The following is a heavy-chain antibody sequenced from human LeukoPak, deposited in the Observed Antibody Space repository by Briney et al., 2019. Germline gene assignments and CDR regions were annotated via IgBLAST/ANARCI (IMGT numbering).Heavy chain of an antibody. D-gene: IGHD3-10*01. CDR3: AREYYGSGSYYNAPFDY. CDR1: GGTLSSYA. Sequence: ASVKVSCQASGGTLSSYAISWVRQAPGQGREGMGGIIPIFGTANYAQKFQGRVTITADKSTSTAYMELSSLRSEDTAVYYCAREYYGSGSYYNAPFDYWGQGTLVTVSS. CDR2: IIPIFGTA. J-gene: IGHJ4*02. V-gene: IGHV1-69*06.